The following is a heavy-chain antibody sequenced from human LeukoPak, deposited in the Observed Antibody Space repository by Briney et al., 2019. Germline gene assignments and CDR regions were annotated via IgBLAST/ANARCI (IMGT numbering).Heavy chain of an antibody. Sequence: PSETLSLTCTVSGGSISSYYWSWIRQPPGKGLEWIGYIYYSGSTNYTPSLKSRVTISVDTSKNQFSLKLSSVTAADTAVYYCANYSGYDLYDDAFDIWGQGTMVTVSS. V-gene: IGHV4-59*12. CDR3: ANYSGYDLYDDAFDI. CDR2: IYYSGST. J-gene: IGHJ3*02. CDR1: GGSISSYY. D-gene: IGHD5-12*01.